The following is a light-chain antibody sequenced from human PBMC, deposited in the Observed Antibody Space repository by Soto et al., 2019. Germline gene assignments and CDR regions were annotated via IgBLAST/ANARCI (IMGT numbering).Light chain of an antibody. V-gene: IGKV3-20*01. CDR2: GVF. Sequence: ETVLTQSPGTVSLSPGERATLSCTTSQSVKSNYLAWYQQKPGQAPRLLIYGVFNRATGIPDRFSGSGSGTDFTRTISGLEPEDAAVYYCQHYDGSPRTFGQGTKLEI. CDR1: QSVKSNY. J-gene: IGKJ2*01. CDR3: QHYDGSPRT.